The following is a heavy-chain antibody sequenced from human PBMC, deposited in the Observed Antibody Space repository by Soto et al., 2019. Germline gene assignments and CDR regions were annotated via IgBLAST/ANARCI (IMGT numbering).Heavy chain of an antibody. CDR3: ARTPSVNYAYGAFDI. Sequence: ASVKVSCKASGGTFSSYAISWVRQAPGQGLEWMGGIIPIFGKANYAQKFQGRVTITADKSTSTAYMELSSLRSEDTAVYYCARTPSVNYAYGAFDIWGQGTMVTVSS. CDR1: GGTFSSYA. CDR2: IIPIFGKA. D-gene: IGHD3-16*01. J-gene: IGHJ3*02. V-gene: IGHV1-69*06.